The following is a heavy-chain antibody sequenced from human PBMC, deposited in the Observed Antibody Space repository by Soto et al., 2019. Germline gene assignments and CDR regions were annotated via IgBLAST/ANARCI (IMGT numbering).Heavy chain of an antibody. V-gene: IGHV1-46*03. CDR3: ARGGRVRYCSSSSCYEHPAPLLYMYV. Sequence: ASVKVSCKASGYTFTSYYMHWVRQAPGQGLEWMGIINPSGGSTSYAQKFQGRVTMTRDTSTSTVYMELSSLGSEDTAVYYCARGGRVRYCSSSSCYEHPAPLLYMYVWGKGATVTVSS. D-gene: IGHD2-2*01. J-gene: IGHJ6*04. CDR1: GYTFTSYY. CDR2: INPSGGST.